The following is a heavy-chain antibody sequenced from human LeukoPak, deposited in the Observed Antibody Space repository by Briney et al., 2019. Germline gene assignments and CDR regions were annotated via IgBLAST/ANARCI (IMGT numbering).Heavy chain of an antibody. CDR1: GFTFSSYW. CDR2: INSDGSST. Sequence: GGSLGLSCAASGFTFSSYWMHWVRQAPGKGLVWVSRINSDGSSTSYADSVKGRFTISRDNAKNTLYLQMNSLRAEDTAVYYCARASYQLQGYFDYWGQGTLVTVSS. D-gene: IGHD2-2*01. CDR3: ARASYQLQGYFDY. V-gene: IGHV3-74*01. J-gene: IGHJ4*02.